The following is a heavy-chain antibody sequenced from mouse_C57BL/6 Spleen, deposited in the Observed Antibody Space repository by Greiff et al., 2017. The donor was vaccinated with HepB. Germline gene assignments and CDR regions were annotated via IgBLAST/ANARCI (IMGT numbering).Heavy chain of an antibody. CDR1: GFTFSDYG. Sequence: EVQLQQSGGGLVKPGGSLKLSCAASGFTFSDYGMHWVRQAPEKGLEWVAYISSGSSTIYYADTVKGRFTISRDNAKNTLFLQMTSLRSEDTAMYYCARGDYYGSSYYAMDYWGQGTSVTVSS. CDR2: ISSGSSTI. CDR3: ARGDYYGSSYYAMDY. V-gene: IGHV5-17*01. J-gene: IGHJ4*01. D-gene: IGHD1-1*01.